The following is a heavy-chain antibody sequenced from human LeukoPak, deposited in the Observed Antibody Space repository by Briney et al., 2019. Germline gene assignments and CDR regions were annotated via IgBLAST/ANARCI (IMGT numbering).Heavy chain of an antibody. D-gene: IGHD4-17*01. CDR1: GYSFTYW. Sequence: GESLKISCKGSGYSFTYWIGWVRQMPGKGLEWMGIIYSGDSHTKYTPSFQGRVTISADKSISTAYLQWSSLEASDTAMYYCASARHGDYVWDYWGQGTLVTVSS. CDR3: ASARHGDYVWDY. V-gene: IGHV5-51*01. CDR2: IYSGDSHT. J-gene: IGHJ4*02.